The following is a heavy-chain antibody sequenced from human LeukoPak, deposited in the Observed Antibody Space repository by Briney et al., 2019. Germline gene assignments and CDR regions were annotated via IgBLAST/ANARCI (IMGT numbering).Heavy chain of an antibody. CDR3: ARVGAYNWFDP. Sequence: SETLSLTCTVSGGSISSYYWSWIRQPPGKGLEWIGYIYYSGSTNYNPSLKSRVTISVDTSKNQFSLKLSSVTAADTAVYYCARVGAYNWFDPWGQGTLVTVSS. CDR1: GGSISSYY. J-gene: IGHJ5*02. CDR2: IYYSGST. V-gene: IGHV4-59*01. D-gene: IGHD3-10*01.